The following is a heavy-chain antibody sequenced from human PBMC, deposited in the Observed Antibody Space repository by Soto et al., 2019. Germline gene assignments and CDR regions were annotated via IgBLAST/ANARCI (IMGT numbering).Heavy chain of an antibody. CDR1: GFTFSSYA. D-gene: IGHD2-2*01. V-gene: IGHV3-23*01. CDR3: AKGLGYCSSTSCYAYFDY. CDR2: ISGSGGST. J-gene: IGHJ4*02. Sequence: GGSLRLSCAASGFTFSSYAMSWVRQAPGKGLEWVSAISGSGGSTYYADSVKGRFTISRDNSKNTLYLQMNSLRAEDTAVYYFAKGLGYCSSTSCYAYFDYWGQGTLVTVSS.